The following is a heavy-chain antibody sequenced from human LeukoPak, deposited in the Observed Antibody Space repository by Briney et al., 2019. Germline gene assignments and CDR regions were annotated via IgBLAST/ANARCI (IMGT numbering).Heavy chain of an antibody. V-gene: IGHV4-59*01. CDR1: GGSIRSYY. CDR3: ARVYYSNSYDYWYFDL. D-gene: IGHD6-13*01. CDR2: IFYSGGA. J-gene: IGHJ2*01. Sequence: PSETLSLTCSVSGGSIRSYYWSWIRQPPGKGLEWIGYIFYSGGANYNPSLKSRVTISVDTSKNQFSLKLTSVTAADTAVYYCARVYYSNSYDYWYFDLWGRGTLVTVSS.